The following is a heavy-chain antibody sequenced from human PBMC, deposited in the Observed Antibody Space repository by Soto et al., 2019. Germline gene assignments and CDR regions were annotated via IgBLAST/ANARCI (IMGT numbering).Heavy chain of an antibody. CDR1: GYTFTSYG. V-gene: IGHV1-18*04. J-gene: IGHJ6*02. CDR3: ARDQGTDCGGNSHDYCGMDV. Sequence: QVQLVQSGAEVKKPGASVKVSCKASGYTFTSYGISWVRQAPGQGLEWMGWISAYNVNTNYAQKLQGRVTMTTDTSTSTAYMELRSLRCDDTAVYYCARDQGTDCGGNSHDYCGMDVWGQGTTVTVSS. CDR2: ISAYNVNT. D-gene: IGHD2-21*02.